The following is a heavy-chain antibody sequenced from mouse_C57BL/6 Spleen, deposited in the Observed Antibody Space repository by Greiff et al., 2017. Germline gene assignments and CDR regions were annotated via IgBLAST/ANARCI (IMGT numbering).Heavy chain of an antibody. Sequence: VQLQQSGAELVKPGASVKISCKASGYAFSSYWMNWVKQRPGKGLEWIGQIYPGDGDTNYNGKFKGKATLTADKSSSTAYMQLSSLTSEDSAVYFCARRAYYDYHWYFDVWGTGTTVTVSS. CDR3: ARRAYYDYHWYFDV. J-gene: IGHJ1*03. CDR2: IYPGDGDT. D-gene: IGHD2-4*01. V-gene: IGHV1-80*01. CDR1: GYAFSSYW.